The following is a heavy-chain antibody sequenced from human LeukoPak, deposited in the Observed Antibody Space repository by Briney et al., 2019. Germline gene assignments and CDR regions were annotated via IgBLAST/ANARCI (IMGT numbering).Heavy chain of an antibody. CDR1: GFTLSSYG. CDR3: ARRFGPNAFDI. J-gene: IGHJ3*02. CDR2: IWSDGNNK. V-gene: IGHV3-33*01. Sequence: QPGRSLRLSCAASGFTLSSYGIHCAPQAPGKGLEWVSLIWSDGNNKYYEDSVKGRVTISRDNSKNTLYLQMDSLRAEDTAVYYCARRFGPNAFDIWGQGTMVTVFS. D-gene: IGHD3-3*01.